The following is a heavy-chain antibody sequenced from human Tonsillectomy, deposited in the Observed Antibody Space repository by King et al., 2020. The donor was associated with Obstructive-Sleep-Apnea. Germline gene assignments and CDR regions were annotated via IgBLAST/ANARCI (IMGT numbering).Heavy chain of an antibody. J-gene: IGHJ4*02. CDR2: INNGATTI. D-gene: IGHD3-22*01. Sequence: QLVQSGGGLVKPGGSLRLSCAASGFTFSDYDMSWIRQAPGKGLQWISHINNGATTIFYADSVKGRFTISRDNAKNSLYLQMNSLRAEDTAVYYCARAPWFYSGNYLSYYFDYWGQGTLVSVSS. V-gene: IGHV3-11*01. CDR1: GFTFSDYD. CDR3: ARAPWFYSGNYLSYYFDY.